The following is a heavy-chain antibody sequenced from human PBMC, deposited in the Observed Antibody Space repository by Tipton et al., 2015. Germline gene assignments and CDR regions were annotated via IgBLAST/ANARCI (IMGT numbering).Heavy chain of an antibody. CDR1: GYSFTTSW. CDR2: IYPGDSDT. CDR3: ARQGGAFDI. V-gene: IGHV5-51*01. J-gene: IGHJ3*02. Sequence: QLVQSGAEVKKPGESLKISCKGSGYSFTTSWIGWVRQMPGKGLEWMGIIYPGDSDTKYNPSFQGHITISADKSITTAYVQWNSLKASDTAMYYCARQGGAFDIWGQGTMVTVSS.